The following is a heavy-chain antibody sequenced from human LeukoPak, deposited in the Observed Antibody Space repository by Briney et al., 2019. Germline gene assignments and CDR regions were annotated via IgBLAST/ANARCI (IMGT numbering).Heavy chain of an antibody. CDR3: ATGKFSGYYDY. Sequence: SETLFLTCTVSGGSLGSSTNYGGWVRQTPGKGMEWIGSMYYGGTTYYNPSLKSRLTLSVDTSKNQISLRLHSVTAADSAVYFCATGKFSGYYDYWGQGTLVTVSS. J-gene: IGHJ4*02. D-gene: IGHD3-22*01. V-gene: IGHV4-39*01. CDR2: MYYGGTT. CDR1: GGSLGSSTNY.